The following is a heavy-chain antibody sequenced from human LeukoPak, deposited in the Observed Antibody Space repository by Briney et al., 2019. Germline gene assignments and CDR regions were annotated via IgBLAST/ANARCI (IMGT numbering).Heavy chain of an antibody. V-gene: IGHV4-34*01. CDR2: INHSGST. Sequence: SETLSLTCAVYGGSFSGYYWSWIRQPPGKGLEWIGEINHSGSTNYNPSLKSRVTISVDTSKNQFSLKLSSVTAADTAVYYCARIGVESRTGRLYGMDVWGQGTTVTVSS. CDR3: ARIGVESRTGRLYGMDV. J-gene: IGHJ6*02. D-gene: IGHD3-3*01. CDR1: GGSFSGYY.